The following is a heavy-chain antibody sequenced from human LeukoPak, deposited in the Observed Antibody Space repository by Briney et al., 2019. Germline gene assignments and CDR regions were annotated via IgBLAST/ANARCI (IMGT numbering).Heavy chain of an antibody. J-gene: IGHJ6*03. CDR3: AKGFYYCSDGCPQYYYYMDV. D-gene: IGHD2-15*01. V-gene: IGHV3-30*02. CDR2: IRYDGSDK. CDR1: GFTFSRHG. Sequence: GGSLRLSCAASGFTFSRHGMHWVRQAPGEGLEWVAFIRYDGSDKYYADSVKGRFTISRDNSENTLYLQMNSLRPEDTAVYYCAKGFYYCSDGCPQYYYYMDVWGKGTTVIVSS.